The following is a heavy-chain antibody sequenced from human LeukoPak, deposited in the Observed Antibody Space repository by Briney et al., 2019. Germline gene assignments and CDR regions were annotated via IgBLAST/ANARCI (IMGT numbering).Heavy chain of an antibody. CDR2: INGYGSST. CDR1: GFTFVSSW. CDR3: ARDAPGNTALDY. Sequence: GGSLRLSCAASGFTFVSSWMHWVRKAPGKALVWVSRINGYGSSTDFADSVKGRFTISRDNAKNTLYLQMNSLRAEDTAVYYCARDAPGNTALDYWGQGTLVTVSS. D-gene: IGHD5-18*01. V-gene: IGHV3-74*01. J-gene: IGHJ4*02.